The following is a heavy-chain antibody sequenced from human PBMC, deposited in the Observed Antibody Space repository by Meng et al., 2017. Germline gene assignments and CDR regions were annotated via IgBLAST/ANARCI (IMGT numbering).Heavy chain of an antibody. Sequence: ASVQVSCKASGYTFTSYYMHWLRQAPGQGLEWMGIINPSGGSTSYAQKFQGRVTMTRDTSTSTVYMELSSLRSEDTAVYYCARDTYYYDSSGYPEFDYWGQGTLVTVSS. D-gene: IGHD3-22*01. J-gene: IGHJ4*02. V-gene: IGHV1-46*01. CDR1: GYTFTSYY. CDR3: ARDTYYYDSSGYPEFDY. CDR2: INPSGGST.